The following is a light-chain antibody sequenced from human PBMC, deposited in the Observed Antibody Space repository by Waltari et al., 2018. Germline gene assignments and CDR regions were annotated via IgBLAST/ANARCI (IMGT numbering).Light chain of an antibody. V-gene: IGLV3-1*01. CDR2: QDS. CDR1: KLGDTS. CDR3: QAWDSSTVV. J-gene: IGLJ2*01. Sequence: SYELTQPPSVSVSPGQTASITCSGDKLGDTSASWYQQKPGQSPVLVIYQDSKRPSGIPERFSGSNSGNTATLTISGTQAMDEADYYCQAWDSSTVVFGGGTKLTVL.